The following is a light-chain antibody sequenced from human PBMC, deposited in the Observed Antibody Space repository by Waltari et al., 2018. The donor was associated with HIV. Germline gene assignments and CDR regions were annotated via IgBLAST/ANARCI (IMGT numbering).Light chain of an antibody. V-gene: IGKV1-5*03. CDR1: QSISTW. CDR3: QQYYSSSA. J-gene: IGKJ1*01. Sequence: DIQMTQSPSTLSASVGDSVTITCRARQSISTWLAWYQQKPGKAPSLLIYSASTLQSGVPSRFSGSGSGTEFSLTISSLQSDDFATYYCQQYYSSSAFGPGTKVEIK. CDR2: SAS.